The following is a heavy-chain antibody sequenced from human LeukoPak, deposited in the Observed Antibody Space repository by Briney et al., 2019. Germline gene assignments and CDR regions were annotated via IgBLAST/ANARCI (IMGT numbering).Heavy chain of an antibody. D-gene: IGHD1-20*01. CDR2: IYNDGTT. V-gene: IGHV3-53*01. Sequence: PGGSLRLSCAASGFTVFTNYMSWVRQGPGKGLEWVSIIYNDGTTYYADSVRGRFSISRDNSKNTLYLQMNNLKTEDTAVYYCARDPAYNWNHYFDYWGQGTLVTVSS. CDR3: ARDPAYNWNHYFDY. J-gene: IGHJ4*02. CDR1: GFTVFTNY.